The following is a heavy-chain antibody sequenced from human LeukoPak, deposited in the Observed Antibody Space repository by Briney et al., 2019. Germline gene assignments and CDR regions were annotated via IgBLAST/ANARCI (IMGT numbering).Heavy chain of an antibody. CDR1: GFTFSSYE. CDR3: ARAAAGSVFYYYGMDV. D-gene: IGHD6-13*01. CDR2: ISSSGSTM. Sequence: GGSLRLSCAASGFTFSSYEMNWVRQAPGKGLEWVSYISSSGSTMYYADSVKGRFTISRDNAKNSLYLQMNSLRAEDTAVYYCARAAAGSVFYYYGMDVWGQGTTVTVSS. V-gene: IGHV3-48*03. J-gene: IGHJ6*02.